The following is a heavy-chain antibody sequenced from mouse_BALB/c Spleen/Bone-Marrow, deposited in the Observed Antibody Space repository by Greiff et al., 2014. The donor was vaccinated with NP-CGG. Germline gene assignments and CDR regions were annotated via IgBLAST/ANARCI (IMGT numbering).Heavy chain of an antibody. D-gene: IGHD2-4*01. CDR3: ARSATMIFAY. J-gene: IGHJ3*01. CDR2: INPSTGYT. Sequence: VQRVESGAELAKPGASVKMSCKASGYTFTSYWMHWVKQRPGQGLEWIGYINPSTGYTEYNQKFKDKATLTADKSSSTAYMQLSSLTLEDSAVYYCARSATMIFAYWGQGTLVTVSA. V-gene: IGHV1-7*01. CDR1: GYTFTSYW.